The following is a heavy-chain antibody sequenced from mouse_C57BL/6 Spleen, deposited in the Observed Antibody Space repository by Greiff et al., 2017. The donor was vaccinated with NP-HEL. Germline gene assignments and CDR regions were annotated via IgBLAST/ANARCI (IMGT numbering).Heavy chain of an antibody. J-gene: IGHJ2*01. CDR1: GYAFSSSW. CDR3: ASPSITTVVATDY. CDR2: IYPGDGDT. Sequence: QVQLQQSGPELVKPGASVKISCKASGYAFSSSWMNWVKQRPGKGLEWIGRIYPGDGDTNYNGKFKGKATLTADKTSSTAYMQSSSLTSEDSAVYCSASPSITTVVATDYWGQGTTLTVSS. V-gene: IGHV1-82*01. D-gene: IGHD1-1*01.